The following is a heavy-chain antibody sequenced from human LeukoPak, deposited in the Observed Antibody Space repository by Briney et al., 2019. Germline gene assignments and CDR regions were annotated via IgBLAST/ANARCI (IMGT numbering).Heavy chain of an antibody. CDR1: GFTFSNYV. D-gene: IGHD6-19*01. V-gene: IGHV3-23*01. Sequence: PGGSLRLSCAASGFTFSNYVMNWVRQAPGKGLEWVSLISRSGDNTYYADSVKGRFIISRDNSKNTLYLQMNSLRAEDTAVYYCAKDATVAGLFFDYWGQGTLVTVSS. CDR2: ISRSGDNT. J-gene: IGHJ4*02. CDR3: AKDATVAGLFFDY.